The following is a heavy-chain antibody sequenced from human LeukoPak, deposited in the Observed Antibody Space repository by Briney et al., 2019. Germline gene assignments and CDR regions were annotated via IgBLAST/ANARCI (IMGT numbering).Heavy chain of an antibody. Sequence: SETLSLTCAVYGGSFSGYYWSWIRQPPGKGLEWIGEINHSGSTNYNPSLKSRVTISVDTSKNQFSLKLSSVTAADTAVYYCARDAVKTTVTTGAFDIWGQGTMVTVSS. D-gene: IGHD4-17*01. J-gene: IGHJ3*02. CDR2: INHSGST. CDR3: ARDAVKTTVTTGAFDI. V-gene: IGHV4-34*01. CDR1: GGSFSGYY.